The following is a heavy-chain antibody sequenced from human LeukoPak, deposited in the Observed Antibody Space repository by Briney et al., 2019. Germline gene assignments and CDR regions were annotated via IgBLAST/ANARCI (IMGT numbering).Heavy chain of an antibody. V-gene: IGHV1-2*02. CDR2: IDPKSGGP. D-gene: IGHD3-9*01. CDR3: ALENCYVDTGCSKSFDY. J-gene: IGHJ4*02. CDR1: GYTFTVKF. Sequence: TSVKVSCKTAGYTFTVKFFHRLRQAPGQGLEWRGGIDPKSGGPVYGQNFRGRVTVTRDTSVSTAHIELSRLRSDDTAVYFCALENCYVDTGCSKSFDYWGQGTLVTVSS.